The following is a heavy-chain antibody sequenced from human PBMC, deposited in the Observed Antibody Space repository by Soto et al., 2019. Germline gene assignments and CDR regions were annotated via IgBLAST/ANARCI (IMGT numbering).Heavy chain of an antibody. CDR1: GYTFTSYG. J-gene: IGHJ5*02. D-gene: IGHD2-15*01. CDR3: ARFVVVVAATQGWFDP. Sequence: GASVKVSCKASGYTFTSYGISWVRQAPGQGLEWMGWISAYNGNTNYAQKLQGRVTMTTDTSTSTAYMELRSLRSDDTAVYYCARFVVVVAATQGWFDPWGQGTLVTVS. CDR2: ISAYNGNT. V-gene: IGHV1-18*01.